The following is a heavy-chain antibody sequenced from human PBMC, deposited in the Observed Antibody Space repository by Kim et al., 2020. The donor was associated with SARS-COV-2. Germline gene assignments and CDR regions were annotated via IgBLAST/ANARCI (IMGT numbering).Heavy chain of an antibody. D-gene: IGHD2-2*01. J-gene: IGHJ3*02. Sequence: AAPVKGRFTSSRDVSKNTLYLQMHSLKTEDTAVYYCTADLYQLLWYAFDIWGQGTMVTVSS. V-gene: IGHV3-15*01. CDR3: TADLYQLLWYAFDI.